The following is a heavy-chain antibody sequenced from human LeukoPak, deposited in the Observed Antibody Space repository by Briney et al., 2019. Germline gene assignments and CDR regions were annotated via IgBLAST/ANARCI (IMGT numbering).Heavy chain of an antibody. CDR2: IYHSGST. CDR3: ARVREDCISTSCQGGWFDP. CDR1: GGSISSGGYS. V-gene: IGHV4-30-2*01. D-gene: IGHD2-2*01. J-gene: IGHJ5*02. Sequence: PSETLSLTCAVSGGSISSGGYSWSWLRQPPGKGLEWIGYIYHSGSTYHNPSLKSRVTISVDRSKNQFSMKLSSVTAADTAVYYCARVREDCISTSCQGGWFDPWGQGTLVTVSS.